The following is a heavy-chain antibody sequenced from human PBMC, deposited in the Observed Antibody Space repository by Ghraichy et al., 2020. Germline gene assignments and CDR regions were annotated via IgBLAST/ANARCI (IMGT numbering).Heavy chain of an antibody. J-gene: IGHJ5*02. Sequence: SETLSLTCAVYGGSFSGYYWSWIRQPPGKGLEWIGEINHSGSTNYNPSLKSRVTISVDTSKNQFSLKLSSVTAADTAVYYCARARGNIVVVPAAKGVFDPWGQGTLVTVSS. CDR2: INHSGST. CDR1: GGSFSGYY. CDR3: ARARGNIVVVPAAKGVFDP. V-gene: IGHV4-34*01. D-gene: IGHD2-2*01.